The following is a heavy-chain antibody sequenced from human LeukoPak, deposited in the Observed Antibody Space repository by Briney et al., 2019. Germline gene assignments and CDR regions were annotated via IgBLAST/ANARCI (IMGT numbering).Heavy chain of an antibody. CDR2: INPSGGST. D-gene: IGHD3-10*01. V-gene: IGHV1-46*01. CDR3: ARSMMITMVRGVIKDYYYMDV. J-gene: IGHJ6*03. CDR1: GYTFTSYY. Sequence: ASVKVSCKASGYTFTSYYMHWVRQAPGQGLEWMGIINPSGGSTSYAQKFQGRVTMTRDMSTSTVYMELSSLRSEDTAVYYCARSMMITMVRGVIKDYYYMDVWGKGTTVTVSS.